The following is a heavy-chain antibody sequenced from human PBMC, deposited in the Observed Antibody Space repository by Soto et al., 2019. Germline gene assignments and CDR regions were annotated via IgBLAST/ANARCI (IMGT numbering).Heavy chain of an antibody. CDR1: GGSISSGGYY. D-gene: IGHD6-13*01. CDR2: IYYSGST. CDR3: ARRHSSPPGGFDP. V-gene: IGHV4-31*03. J-gene: IGHJ5*02. Sequence: SETLSLTCTVSGGSISSGGYYWSWIRQHPGKGLEWIGYIYYSGSTYYNPSLKSRVTISVDTSKNQFSLKLSSATAADTAVYYCARRHSSPPGGFDPWGQGTLVTVSS.